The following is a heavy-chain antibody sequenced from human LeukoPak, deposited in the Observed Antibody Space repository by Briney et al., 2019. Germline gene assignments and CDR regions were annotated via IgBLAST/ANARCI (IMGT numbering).Heavy chain of an antibody. CDR2: INTDGSSA. V-gene: IGHV3-74*01. J-gene: IGHJ3*02. CDR3: ATYYYDSRGYFYDAFDI. CDR1: GFTFSSYW. Sequence: PGGSLRLSCAASGFTFSSYWMHWVRQAPGKGLVWVARINTDGSSASYADSVNGRFTISRDNAKTTLFLQMSSLRAEDTAVYCCATYYYDSRGYFYDAFDIWGQGTMVTVSS. D-gene: IGHD3-22*01.